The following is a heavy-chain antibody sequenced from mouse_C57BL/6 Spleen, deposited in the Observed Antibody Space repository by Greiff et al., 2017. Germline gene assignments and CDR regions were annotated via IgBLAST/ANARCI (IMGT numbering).Heavy chain of an antibody. CDR2: IYPRSGNT. J-gene: IGHJ3*01. CDR3: GVTTVVATDFAY. Sequence: VQLQQSGAELARPGASVKLSCKASGYTFTSYGISWVKQRTGQGLEWIGEIYPRSGNTYYNEKFKGKATLTADKSSSTAYMELRSLTSEDSAVYFCGVTTVVATDFAYWGQGTLVTVSA. V-gene: IGHV1-81*01. CDR1: GYTFTSYG. D-gene: IGHD1-1*01.